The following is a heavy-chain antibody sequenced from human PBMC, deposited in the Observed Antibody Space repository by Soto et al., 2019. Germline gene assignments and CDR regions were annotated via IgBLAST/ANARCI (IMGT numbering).Heavy chain of an antibody. Sequence: EMQLVESGGGLVQPGGSLRLSCAASGFNFRINWMNWVRQAPGKGLEWVANLNQDGSEKYYVDSVKGRFTISRDNAKNSLSLQVNSLRAEDTAVYYCAGGSYWGQGTLVTVSS. CDR2: LNQDGSEK. CDR1: GFNFRINW. V-gene: IGHV3-7*01. CDR3: AGGSY. J-gene: IGHJ4*02.